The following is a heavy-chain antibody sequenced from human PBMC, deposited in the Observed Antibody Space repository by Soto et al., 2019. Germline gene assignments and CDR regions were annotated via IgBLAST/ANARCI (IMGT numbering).Heavy chain of an antibody. CDR3: SRGESDWFFN. D-gene: IGHD3-9*01. CDR2: IGSKGETYAT. CDR1: GFTFGASN. Sequence: EVQLVESGGDLVQPGGSLKLSCAASGFTFGASNLQWVRQASGKGLEWLGRIGSKGETYATTYAASVKGRITISRDDSKETTYLKMDTLESEDSVVYYCSRGESDWFFNWGRGTLVTVSS. V-gene: IGHV3-73*02. J-gene: IGHJ4*02.